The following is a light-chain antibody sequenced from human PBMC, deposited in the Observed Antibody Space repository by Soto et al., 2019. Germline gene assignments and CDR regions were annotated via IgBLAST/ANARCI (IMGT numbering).Light chain of an antibody. CDR3: QQYGSSLTWT. CDR2: GAS. J-gene: IGKJ1*01. CDR1: QSLSSY. V-gene: IGKV3-20*01. Sequence: EIVLTQSPATLSLSPGERATLSCRASQSLSSYLAWYQQKPGQAPRLLIYGASNRATGIPARFSGSGSGTDFTLTISSLEPEDFAVYYCQQYGSSLTWTFGQGTKVDI.